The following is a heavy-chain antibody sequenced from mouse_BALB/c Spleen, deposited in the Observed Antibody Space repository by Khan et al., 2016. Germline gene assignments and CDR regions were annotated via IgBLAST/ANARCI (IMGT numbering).Heavy chain of an antibody. V-gene: IGHV3-1*02. CDR2: IYYSGSI. J-gene: IGHJ4*01. CDR1: GYSIISGYG. D-gene: IGHD2-3*01. Sequence: EVQLQESGPDLVKPSQSLSLTCTVTGYSIISGYGWHWIRQFPGNKLEWMGNIYYSGSINYNPSLKSRISITRDTSKNQFFLQLNSVTTEDTATXYGAGPTISDGYFVGALDYWGQGTSVNVPS. CDR3: AGPTISDGYFVGALDY.